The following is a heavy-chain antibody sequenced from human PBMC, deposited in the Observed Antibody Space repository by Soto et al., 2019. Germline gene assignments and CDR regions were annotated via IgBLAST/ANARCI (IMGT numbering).Heavy chain of an antibody. J-gene: IGHJ6*02. Sequence: ASVKVSCKASGYTFTGYYMHWVRQAPGQGLEWMGWINPNSGGTNYAQKFQGWVTMTRDTSIRKAYMELSSLRSDDTAVYYCASASGSYLYGMDVWGQGTTVTVSS. CDR3: ASASGSYLYGMDV. D-gene: IGHD3-10*01. CDR2: INPNSGGT. CDR1: GYTFTGYY. V-gene: IGHV1-2*04.